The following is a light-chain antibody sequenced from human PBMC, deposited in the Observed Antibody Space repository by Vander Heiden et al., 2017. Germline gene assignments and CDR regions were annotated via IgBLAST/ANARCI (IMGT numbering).Light chain of an antibody. Sequence: SYELTQPSSASVSPGQTASITCSGDKLGDKYACWYQQKPGQSPVLVIYQDSKRPSGIPERFSGSNSGNTATLTISGTQAMDEADYYCQAWDSSTAVVFGGGTKLTVL. CDR2: QDS. CDR3: QAWDSSTAVV. J-gene: IGLJ2*01. CDR1: KLGDKY. V-gene: IGLV3-1*01.